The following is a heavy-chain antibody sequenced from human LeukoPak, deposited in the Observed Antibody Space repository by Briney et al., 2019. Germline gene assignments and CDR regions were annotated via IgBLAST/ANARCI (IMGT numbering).Heavy chain of an antibody. J-gene: IGHJ4*02. D-gene: IGHD2-2*01. CDR2: IWYDGSNK. Sequence: PGGSLRLSCAASGFTFRDYAMHWVRQAPGKGLGWVAVIWYDGSNKYYADSVKGRFTISRDNSKNTLYLQMNSLRAEDTAVYYCARDNAEYQLLGFDYWGQGTLVTVSS. V-gene: IGHV3-33*08. CDR1: GFTFRDYA. CDR3: ARDNAEYQLLGFDY.